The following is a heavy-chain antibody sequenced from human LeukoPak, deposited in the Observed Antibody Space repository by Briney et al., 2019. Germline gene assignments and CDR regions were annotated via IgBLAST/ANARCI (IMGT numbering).Heavy chain of an antibody. Sequence: GGTLRLSCAASGFTFSSYEMNWVRQAPGKGLEWVSYISSSGSTIYYADSVKGRFTTSRDNAKNSLYLQMNSLRAEDTAVYYCARGAVAVSYWGQGTLVTVSS. CDR3: ARGAVAVSY. V-gene: IGHV3-48*03. D-gene: IGHD6-19*01. J-gene: IGHJ4*02. CDR1: GFTFSSYE. CDR2: ISSSGSTI.